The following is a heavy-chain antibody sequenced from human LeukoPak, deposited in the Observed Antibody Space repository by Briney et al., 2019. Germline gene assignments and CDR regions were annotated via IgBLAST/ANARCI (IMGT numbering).Heavy chain of an antibody. Sequence: GSVKVSCKVSGYTLTELSMHWVRQAPGKGLEWMGGFDPEDGETIYAQKFQGRVTMTEDTSTDTAYMELSSLRSEDTAVYYCARAPYSSSSPAFDYWGQGTLVTVSS. CDR3: ARAPYSSSSPAFDY. CDR2: FDPEDGET. D-gene: IGHD6-6*01. V-gene: IGHV1-24*01. J-gene: IGHJ4*02. CDR1: GYTLTELS.